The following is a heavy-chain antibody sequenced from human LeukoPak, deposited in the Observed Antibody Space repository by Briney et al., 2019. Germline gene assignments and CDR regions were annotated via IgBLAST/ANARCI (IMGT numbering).Heavy chain of an antibody. CDR1: GFTFSGYA. J-gene: IGHJ6*02. V-gene: IGHV3-23*01. CDR2: ISGSGGST. D-gene: IGHD1-1*01. Sequence: PGGSLRLSCAASGFTFSGYAMSWVRQAPGKGLEWVSAISGSGGSTYNADSVKGRFTISRDNSKNTLYLQMNSLRAEDTAVYYCAKVGASFYYGMDVWGQGTTVTVSS. CDR3: AKVGASFYYGMDV.